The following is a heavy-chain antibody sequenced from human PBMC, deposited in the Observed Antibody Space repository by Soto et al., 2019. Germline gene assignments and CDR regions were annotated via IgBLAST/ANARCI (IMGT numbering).Heavy chain of an antibody. CDR2: IYYSGST. Sequence: SETLSLTCTVSGGSISSYYWSWIRQPPGKGLEWIGYIYYSGSTNYNPSLKSRVTISVDTSKNQFSLKLSSVTAADTAVYYCARDYCSGGSCYFTGPEYYFDYWGQGTLVTVSS. V-gene: IGHV4-59*01. J-gene: IGHJ4*02. CDR3: ARDYCSGGSCYFTGPEYYFDY. CDR1: GGSISSYY. D-gene: IGHD2-15*01.